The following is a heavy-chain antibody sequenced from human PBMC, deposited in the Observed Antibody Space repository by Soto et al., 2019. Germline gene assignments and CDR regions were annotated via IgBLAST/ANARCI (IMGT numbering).Heavy chain of an antibody. CDR1: GFIFSSQA. J-gene: IGHJ4*02. CDR3: AKDFDVLGYCSGGSCYLFDY. Sequence: GGSLRLSCVASGFIFSSQAMSWVRQAPGKGLEWVSGISGSGGTTYYADSVRGRFTISRDNSKNRLYLEMNSLRAEDTAIYYCAKDFDVLGYCSGGSCYLFDYWGQGTLVTVSS. CDR2: ISGSGGTT. V-gene: IGHV3-23*01. D-gene: IGHD2-15*01.